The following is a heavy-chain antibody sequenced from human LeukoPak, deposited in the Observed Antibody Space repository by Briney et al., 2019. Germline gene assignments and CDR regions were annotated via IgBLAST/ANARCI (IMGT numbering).Heavy chain of an antibody. Sequence: GGSLRLSCAASGFSFRDYAMHWVRQAPGKGLEWVSGISWDGGNTGYADSVKGRFTISRDNAKNTLYLQMNSLRVEDTAVYFCARGHVPGSTRHWDFWGQGTLVTVSS. J-gene: IGHJ4*02. CDR3: ARGHVPGSTRHWDF. CDR2: ISWDGGNT. V-gene: IGHV3-9*01. D-gene: IGHD3-10*01. CDR1: GFSFRDYA.